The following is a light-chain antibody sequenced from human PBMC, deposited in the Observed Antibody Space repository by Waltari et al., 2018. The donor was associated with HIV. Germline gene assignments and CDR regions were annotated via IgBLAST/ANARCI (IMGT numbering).Light chain of an antibody. V-gene: IGKV4-1*01. J-gene: IGKJ4*01. CDR2: WAS. Sequence: DIVMTQSPDSLAVSLGARATVPCKARQTLLYSSNNKNYLAWYQHKPGQPPKLLIYWASTRQSGVPDRFSGSGSGTNFSLTINKLQAEDVATYYCQQYYRTPLTFGGGTRVELK. CDR3: QQYYRTPLT. CDR1: QTLLYSSNNKNY.